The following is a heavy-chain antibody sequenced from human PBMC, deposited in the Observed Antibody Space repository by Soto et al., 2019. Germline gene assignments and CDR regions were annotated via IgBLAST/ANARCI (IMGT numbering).Heavy chain of an antibody. CDR3: ASGGVAATPCWFDP. J-gene: IGHJ5*02. D-gene: IGHD2-15*01. V-gene: IGHV4-39*01. CDR2: IYYSGST. Sequence: QLQLQESGPGLVKPSETLSLTCTVSGGSISSSSYYWGWIRQPPGKGLEWIGSIYYSGSTYYNPSLKSRVAISVDTSKNQFSLKLSSVTAADTAVYYCASGGVAATPCWFDPWGQGTLVTVSS. CDR1: GGSISSSSYY.